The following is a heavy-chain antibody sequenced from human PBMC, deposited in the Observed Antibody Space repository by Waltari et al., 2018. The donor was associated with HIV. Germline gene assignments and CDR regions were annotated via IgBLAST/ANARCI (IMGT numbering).Heavy chain of an antibody. V-gene: IGHV3-23*04. CDR2: ISGSGSST. J-gene: IGHJ4*02. CDR3: AKDLSMSSTRPRLVSVDF. D-gene: IGHD6-6*01. CDR1: GFTFSTYG. Sequence: EVQLVASGGDLTQPGESLRLSCGASGFTFSTYGMTWVRQDPGSVVEAIASISGSGSSTFYADSVKGRFTISRDKSKNVISLQMTSLRVNDTSIYYCAKDLSMSSTRPRLVSVDFGSQGTLVRVAS.